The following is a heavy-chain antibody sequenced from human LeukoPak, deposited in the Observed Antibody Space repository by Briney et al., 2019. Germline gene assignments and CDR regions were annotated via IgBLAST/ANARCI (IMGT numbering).Heavy chain of an antibody. J-gene: IGHJ4*02. D-gene: IGHD6-13*01. CDR3: ARRWAAAGYFDY. V-gene: IGHV4-39*01. CDR2: IYYSGST. CDR1: GGSISSSSYY. Sequence: SETLSLTCTVSGGSISSSSYYWGWIRQPPGKGLEWFGSIYYSGSTYYNPSLKSRVTISVDTSKNQFSLKLSSVTAADTAVYYCARRWAAAGYFDYWGQGTLVTVSS.